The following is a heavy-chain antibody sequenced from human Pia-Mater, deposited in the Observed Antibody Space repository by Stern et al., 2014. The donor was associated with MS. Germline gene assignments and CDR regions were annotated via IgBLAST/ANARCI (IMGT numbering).Heavy chain of an antibody. J-gene: IGHJ4*02. CDR2: INTSDGDT. V-gene: IGHV1-46*01. CDR3: ARQRTTGHMDFDY. Sequence: VQLVESGAEVKKPGASVNISCVTSGYTFTTHYVHWVRQAPGQGLEWMGIINTSDGDTSHTRKFQDRVTVTRDTSASTVYLKLSSLKSEDTAVYYCARQRTTGHMDFDYWGQGTLVTVSS. D-gene: IGHD1-1*01. CDR1: GYTFTTHY.